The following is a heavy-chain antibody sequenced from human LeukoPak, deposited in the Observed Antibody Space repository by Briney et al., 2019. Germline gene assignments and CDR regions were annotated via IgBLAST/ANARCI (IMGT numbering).Heavy chain of an antibody. CDR2: IYPGDSDT. D-gene: IGHD3-10*01. Sequence: GESLKISCKGSGYSFTSYWIGWVRQVPGKGLEWMGIIYPGDSDTRYSPSFQGQVTISADKSISTAYLQWSSLKASDTAMYYCERHVTGFGYYYYMDVWGKGTTVTISS. V-gene: IGHV5-51*01. J-gene: IGHJ6*03. CDR1: GYSFTSYW. CDR3: ERHVTGFGYYYYMDV.